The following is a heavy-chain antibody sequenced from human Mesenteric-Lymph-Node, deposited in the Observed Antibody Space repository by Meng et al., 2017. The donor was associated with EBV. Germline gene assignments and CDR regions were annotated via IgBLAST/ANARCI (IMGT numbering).Heavy chain of an antibody. D-gene: IGHD4-11*01. V-gene: IGHV4-39*01. CDR1: GCPASNGNYY. CDR3: ARHGYSNYLNWFDS. J-gene: IGHJ5*01. CDR2: IHYTETN. Sequence: LHDSGPALVTSSAPLPLPCMVSGCPASNGNYYWGLIHQPPGKGLEWIGSIHYTETNSRSPSLKSRVTIFVETSKNQLSLKLTSVTAADTAVYYCARHGYSNYLNWFDSWGQGTLVTVSS.